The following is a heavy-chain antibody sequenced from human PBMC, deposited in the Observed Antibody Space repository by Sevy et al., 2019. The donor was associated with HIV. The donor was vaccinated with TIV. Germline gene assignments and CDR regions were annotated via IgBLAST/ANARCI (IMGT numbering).Heavy chain of an antibody. CDR2: ISSSGSTI. CDR3: ARAHSPGYCSAGPHGY. J-gene: IGHJ4*02. V-gene: IGHV3-11*01. Sequence: GGSLRLSCAASGFTFSDYYMSWIRQAPGKGLQWVSYISSSGSTIYYADSVKGRFTISRDKAKNSLYLQMNSLRAEDTAVYYCARAHSPGYCSAGPHGYWGQGTLVTVSS. CDR1: GFTFSDYY. D-gene: IGHD6-25*01.